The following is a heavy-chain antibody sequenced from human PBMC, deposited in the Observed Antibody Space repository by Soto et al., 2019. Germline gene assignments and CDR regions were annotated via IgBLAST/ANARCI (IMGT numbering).Heavy chain of an antibody. Sequence: SETLSLTCAVYGGSFSGYYWSWIRQPPGKGLEWIGEINHSGSTNYNPSLKSRVTISVDTSKNQFSLKLSSVTAADTAVYYCARGPNCYDTSAYYCRGYYFDYSGHGTLITVSS. CDR1: GGSFSGYY. CDR2: INHSGST. D-gene: IGHD3-22*01. J-gene: IGHJ4*01. CDR3: ARGPNCYDTSAYYCRGYYFDY. V-gene: IGHV4-34*01.